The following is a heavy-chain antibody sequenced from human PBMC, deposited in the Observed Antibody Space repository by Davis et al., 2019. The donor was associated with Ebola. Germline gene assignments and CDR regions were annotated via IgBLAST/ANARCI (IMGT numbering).Heavy chain of an antibody. CDR1: GGTFSSYA. CDR3: ARGPYCSSTSCHGSSYYYYGMDV. V-gene: IGHV1-69*13. CDR2: IIPIFGTA. D-gene: IGHD2-2*01. Sequence: AASVKVSCKASGGTFSSYAISWVRQAPGQGLEWMGGIIPIFGTANYAQKFQGRVTITADESTSTAYMELSSLRSEDTAVYYCARGPYCSSTSCHGSSYYYYGMDVWGQGTTVTVSS. J-gene: IGHJ6*02.